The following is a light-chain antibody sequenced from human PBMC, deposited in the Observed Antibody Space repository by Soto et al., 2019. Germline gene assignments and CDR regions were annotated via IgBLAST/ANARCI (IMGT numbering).Light chain of an antibody. CDR2: AAS. Sequence: DIQMTQSPSSLSASVGDRVTITCRASQIISTYLNWYQQKPGKAPKLLVYAASSFQSGVPSRFSGSGSGTEFSLTISSLQPEDFAPYYCQQTYSIPLTFGQGTKVEIK. CDR3: QQTYSIPLT. V-gene: IGKV1-39*01. CDR1: QIISTY. J-gene: IGKJ1*01.